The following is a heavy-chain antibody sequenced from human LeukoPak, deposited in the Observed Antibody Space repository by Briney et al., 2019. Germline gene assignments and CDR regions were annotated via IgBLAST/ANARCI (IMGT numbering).Heavy chain of an antibody. V-gene: IGHV3-23*01. CDR1: GFTFDDYG. J-gene: IGHJ4*02. D-gene: IGHD1-26*01. Sequence: GGSLRLSCAVSGFTFDDYGMSWVRQAPGKGLEWVSGISGSGGGTYYADSVKGRFIISRDNSKNTLYLQMNSLRAEDTAAYYCAKAGSIRFDYWGQGTLVTVSS. CDR2: ISGSGGGT. CDR3: AKAGSIRFDY.